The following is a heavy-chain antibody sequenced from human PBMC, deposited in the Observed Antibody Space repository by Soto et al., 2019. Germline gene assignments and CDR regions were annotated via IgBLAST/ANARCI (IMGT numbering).Heavy chain of an antibody. CDR3: ARHFVAVVIKGWGY. V-gene: IGHV4-39*01. CDR2: TYYNGNA. D-gene: IGHD3-10*01. CDR1: GGSIDRSSYY. J-gene: IGHJ4*02. Sequence: SVTLSLTCNVAGGSIDRSSYYWDWLRQPPGKGLEWIGTTYYNGNAYYNPSLKSRVSMSVDTSKNQFSLKLVSVTAADTAVYYCARHFVAVVIKGWGYWGQGTLVTVSS.